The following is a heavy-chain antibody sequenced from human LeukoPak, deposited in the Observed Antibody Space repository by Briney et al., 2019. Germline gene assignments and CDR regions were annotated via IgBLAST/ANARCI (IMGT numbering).Heavy chain of an antibody. CDR2: SKSKSDGGTT. CDR3: TTAPRGYCSGGSCSYAFDI. Sequence: GGSLRLSCAASTFTFSNAWMSWVRQAPGKGLEGVGRSKSKSDGGTTDYAAPVKGRFTISRDDSKNTLYLQMNSLKTEDTAVYYCTTAPRGYCSGGSCSYAFDIWGQGTMVTVSS. D-gene: IGHD2-15*01. J-gene: IGHJ3*02. V-gene: IGHV3-15*01. CDR1: TFTFSNAW.